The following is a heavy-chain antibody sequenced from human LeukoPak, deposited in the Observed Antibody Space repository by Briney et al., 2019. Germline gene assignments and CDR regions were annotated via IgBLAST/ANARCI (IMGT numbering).Heavy chain of an antibody. CDR1: GDSISSYY. J-gene: IGHJ2*01. CDR3: ARRSKGGDWYFDL. D-gene: IGHD2-2*01. V-gene: IGHV4-59*08. Sequence: SETLSLTCSVSGDSISSYYWSWIRQPPGKGLEWIGYIYYSGSTNYNPSLKSRVTISVDTSKNQFSLKLTSVTAADTAVYYCARRSKGGDWYFDLWGRGTLVTVSS. CDR2: IYYSGST.